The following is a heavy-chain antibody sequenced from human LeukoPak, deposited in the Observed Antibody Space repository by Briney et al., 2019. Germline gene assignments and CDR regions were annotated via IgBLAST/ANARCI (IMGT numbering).Heavy chain of an antibody. CDR1: GYTLPELS. CDR2: FDPEDGET. Sequence: ASVNVSCQVSGYTLPELSMHWLRQPPGKGRAWMGGFDPEDGETIYAQKFQGRVTITEDRSPDTPYMYLSRLTSEETAAYYLAVVGATANYFDYWGQGTLVTVSS. J-gene: IGHJ4*02. CDR3: AVVGATANYFDY. D-gene: IGHD1-26*01. V-gene: IGHV1-24*01.